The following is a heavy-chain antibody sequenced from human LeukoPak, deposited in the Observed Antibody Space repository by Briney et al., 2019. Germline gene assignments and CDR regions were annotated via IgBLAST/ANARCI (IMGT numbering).Heavy chain of an antibody. Sequence: GGSLRLSCAASGFTFSSYWMIWVRQAPGKGLKWVANKNQDGSEKFYVDSVRGRFTISRDNAKNSLYLQMNSLSSQDTAVYYCARGYSSSWYEGYYYMDVWGKGTTVTISS. V-gene: IGHV3-7*03. D-gene: IGHD6-13*01. CDR1: GFTFSSYW. CDR2: KNQDGSEK. CDR3: ARGYSSSWYEGYYYMDV. J-gene: IGHJ6*03.